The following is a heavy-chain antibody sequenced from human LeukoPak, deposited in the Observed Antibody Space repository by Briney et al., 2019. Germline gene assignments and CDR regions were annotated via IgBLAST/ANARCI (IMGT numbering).Heavy chain of an antibody. D-gene: IGHD7-27*01. V-gene: IGHV3-7*01. CDR1: GFTVSSNY. Sequence: PGGSLRLSCAASGFTVSSNYMTWVRQAPGKGLEWVANIKTDGSLIYYVDSVKGRFTISRDNAKNSLFLQMNSLRVEDTAVYYCARDLNWETYWGQGTLVSVSS. CDR2: IKTDGSLI. CDR3: ARDLNWETY. J-gene: IGHJ4*02.